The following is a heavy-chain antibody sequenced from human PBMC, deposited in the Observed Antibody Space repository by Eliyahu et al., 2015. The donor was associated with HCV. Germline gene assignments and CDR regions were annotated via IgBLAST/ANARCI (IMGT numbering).Heavy chain of an antibody. V-gene: IGHV3-23*01. CDR3: AKRSGTFDC. J-gene: IGHJ4*02. CDR2: ISSSGGST. Sequence: EVQLLESGGGLVQPGGSLRLSCAASGFSFSSYDMSWVRQAPGKGLEWVSTISSSGGSTYYADSVKGRFTISRDKSRNTLYLQMSSLRADDTAVYYCAKRSGTFDCWGQGTLVAVSS. CDR1: GFSFSSYD. D-gene: IGHD1-1*01.